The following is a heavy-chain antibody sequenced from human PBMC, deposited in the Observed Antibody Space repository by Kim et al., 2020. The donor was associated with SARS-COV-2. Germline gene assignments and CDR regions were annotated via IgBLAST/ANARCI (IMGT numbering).Heavy chain of an antibody. CDR1: GFTFSSYA. Sequence: GGSLRLSCAASGFTFSSYAMSWVRQAPGKGLEWVSAISGSGGSTYYADSVKGRFTISRDNSKYTLYLQMNSLRAEDTAVYYCAKDVGSGWYRGADGFDYWGQGTLVTVSS. CDR2: ISGSGGST. D-gene: IGHD6-19*01. V-gene: IGHV3-23*01. CDR3: AKDVGSGWYRGADGFDY. J-gene: IGHJ4*02.